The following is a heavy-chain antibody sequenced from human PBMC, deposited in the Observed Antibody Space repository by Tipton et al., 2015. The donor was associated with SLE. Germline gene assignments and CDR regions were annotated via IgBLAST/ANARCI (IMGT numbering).Heavy chain of an antibody. Sequence: TLSLTCTVSGGSISSHYWSWIRQPPGKGLEWIGYIYYSGSTNYNPSPKSRGTLSVDTSKNQFSLKLSSVTAADTAVYYCARESSSFAFDIWGQGTMVTVSS. CDR2: IYYSGST. D-gene: IGHD6-6*01. CDR3: ARESSSFAFDI. J-gene: IGHJ3*02. CDR1: GGSISSHY. V-gene: IGHV4-59*11.